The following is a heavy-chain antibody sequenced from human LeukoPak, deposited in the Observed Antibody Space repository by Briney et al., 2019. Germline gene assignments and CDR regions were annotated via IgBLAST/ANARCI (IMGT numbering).Heavy chain of an antibody. CDR1: GFTFDDYA. D-gene: IGHD6-13*01. J-gene: IGHJ1*01. CDR2: ISWNSGSI. V-gene: IGHV3-9*01. CDR3: AKDVAAAGVEYFQH. Sequence: GGSLRLSCAASGFTFDDYAMHWVRQASGKGLEWVSGISWNSGSIGYADSVKGRFTISRDNAKNSLYLQMNSLRAEDTALYYCAKDVAAAGVEYFQHWGQGTLVTVSS.